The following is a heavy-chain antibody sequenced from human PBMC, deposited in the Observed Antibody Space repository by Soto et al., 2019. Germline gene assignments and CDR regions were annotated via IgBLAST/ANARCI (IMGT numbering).Heavy chain of an antibody. V-gene: IGHV1-69*12. J-gene: IGHJ6*02. CDR3: ASSLPFHYSSGMDV. CDR2: IIPIFGTA. CDR1: GGTFSSYA. Sequence: QVQLVQSGAEVKKPGSSVKVSCKASGGTFSSYAITWVRQAPGHGLEWMGGIIPIFGTADYAQKFQGRVTITADESTSTAYMELSSLRSEDTAVYYCASSLPFHYSSGMDVWGQGPTVTVSS. D-gene: IGHD2-2*01.